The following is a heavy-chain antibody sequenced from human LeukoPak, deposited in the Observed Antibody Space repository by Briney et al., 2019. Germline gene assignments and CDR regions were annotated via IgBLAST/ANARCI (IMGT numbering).Heavy chain of an antibody. CDR3: ARGGTIFGQTDYYYYYMDV. J-gene: IGHJ6*03. D-gene: IGHD3-3*01. CDR1: GGTFSSYA. Sequence: ASVTVSCKASGGTFSSYAINWVRQAPGQGLEWMGGIIPIFGTANYAQKFQGRVTITTDESTSTAYMELSSLRSEDTAVYYCARGGTIFGQTDYYYYYMDVWGKGTTVTVSS. CDR2: IIPIFGTA. V-gene: IGHV1-69*05.